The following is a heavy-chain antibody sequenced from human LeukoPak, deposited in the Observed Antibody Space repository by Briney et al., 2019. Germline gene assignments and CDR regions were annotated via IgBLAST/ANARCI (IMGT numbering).Heavy chain of an antibody. CDR3: ARMRVVAASSPFDY. Sequence: SETLSLTCAVYGXSFSGYYWSWIRQPPGKGLEWIGEINHSGSTNYNPSLKSRVTISVDTSKNQFSLKLSSVTAADTAVYYCARMRVVAASSPFDYWGQGTLVTVSS. J-gene: IGHJ4*02. D-gene: IGHD2-15*01. CDR1: GXSFSGYY. CDR2: INHSGST. V-gene: IGHV4-34*01.